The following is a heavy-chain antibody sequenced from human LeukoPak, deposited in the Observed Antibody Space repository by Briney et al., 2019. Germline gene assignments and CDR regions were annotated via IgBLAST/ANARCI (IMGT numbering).Heavy chain of an antibody. J-gene: IGHJ4*02. V-gene: IGHV3-23*01. CDR1: GFTFSSSA. Sequence: GGSLRLSCAASGFTFSSSAMSWVRQVPGKGLEWVSGISASGGSTSYADSVRGRFTISRDNSKNTLYVQMNSLRSEDTAVYYCARTFVDYGSGRPWYYFDYWGQGTLVTVSS. D-gene: IGHD3-10*01. CDR2: ISASGGST. CDR3: ARTFVDYGSGRPWYYFDY.